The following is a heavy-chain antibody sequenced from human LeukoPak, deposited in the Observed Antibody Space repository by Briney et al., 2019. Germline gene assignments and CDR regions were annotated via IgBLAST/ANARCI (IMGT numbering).Heavy chain of an antibody. CDR3: SNHEIVAGTLDS. V-gene: IGHV3-23*01. CDR1: GFTFSRFA. J-gene: IGHJ4*02. CDR2: MSGSGDST. Sequence: PGGSLRLSCAASGFTFSRFAMTWVRQAPGKGLEWVSTMSGSGDSTYYADSVKGRFTISRDNSKNTLYLQMHSLRADDTAVYYCSNHEIVAGTLDSWGQGTLVTVSS. D-gene: IGHD5-12*01.